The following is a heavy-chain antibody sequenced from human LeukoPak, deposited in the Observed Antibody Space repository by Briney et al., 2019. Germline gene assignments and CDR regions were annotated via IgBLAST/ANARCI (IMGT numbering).Heavy chain of an antibody. CDR3: ARGDCSSTSCPPGPY. V-gene: IGHV3-23*01. Sequence: GGSLRLSCAASGFTFSSYAMSWVRQAPGKGLEWVSAISGSGGSTYYADSVKGRFTISRDNAKNSLYLQMNSLRAEDTAVYYCARGDCSSTSCPPGPYWGQGTLVTVSS. J-gene: IGHJ4*02. D-gene: IGHD2-2*01. CDR1: GFTFSSYA. CDR2: ISGSGGST.